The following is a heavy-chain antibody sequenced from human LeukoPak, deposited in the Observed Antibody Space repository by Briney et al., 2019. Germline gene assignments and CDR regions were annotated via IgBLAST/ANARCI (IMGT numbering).Heavy chain of an antibody. CDR3: ARGIPRSYGTDY. V-gene: IGHV3-74*01. CDR2: INSDGSTT. CDR1: GFTFSNYW. J-gene: IGHJ4*02. D-gene: IGHD2-21*01. Sequence: PGGSLRLSCAASGFTFSNYWMHGVRQAPGKGLVWVSRINSDGSTTNYADSVKGRFTISRDNAENTLYLQMISLRAEDTAVYYCARGIPRSYGTDYWGQGTLVTVSS.